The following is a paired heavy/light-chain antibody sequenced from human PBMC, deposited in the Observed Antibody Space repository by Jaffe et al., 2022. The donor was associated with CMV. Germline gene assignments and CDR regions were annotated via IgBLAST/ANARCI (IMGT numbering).Light chain of an antibody. CDR3: CSYAGSYKV. J-gene: IGLJ3*02. CDR2: DVS. CDR1: SSDVGGYNY. Sequence: QSALTQPRSVSGSPGQSVTISCTGTSSDVGGYNYVSWYQQHPGKAPKLMIYDVSKRPSGVPDRFSGSKSGNTASLTISGLQAEDEADYYCCSYAGSYKVFGGGTKLTVL. V-gene: IGLV2-11*01.
Heavy chain of an antibody. CDR2: IKQDGSEK. V-gene: IGHV3-7*01. CDR1: GFTFSSYW. CDR3: ARDQRGRGERWYSSGWQLSKHGMDV. Sequence: EVQLVESGGGLVQPGGSLRLSCAASGFTFSSYWMSWVRQAPGKGLEWVANIKQDGSEKYYVDSVKGRFTISRDNAKNSLYLQMNSLRAEDTAVYYCARDQRGRGERWYSSGWQLSKHGMDVWGQGTTVTVSS. J-gene: IGHJ6*02. D-gene: IGHD6-19*01.